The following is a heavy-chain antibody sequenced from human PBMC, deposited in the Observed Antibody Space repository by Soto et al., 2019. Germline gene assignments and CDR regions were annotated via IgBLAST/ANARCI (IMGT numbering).Heavy chain of an antibody. J-gene: IGHJ4*02. V-gene: IGHV1-69*02. D-gene: IGHD3-22*01. CDR3: ATNYYDTQGGFDY. CDR1: GGTFSSYT. CDR2: IIPILGIA. Sequence: QVQLVQSGAEVKKPGSSVKVSCKASGGTFSSYTISWVRQAPGQGLEWMGRIIPILGIANYAQKFQGRGTITADKSTSTAYMELSSLRSEDTAVYYCATNYYDTQGGFDYWGQGTLVTVSS.